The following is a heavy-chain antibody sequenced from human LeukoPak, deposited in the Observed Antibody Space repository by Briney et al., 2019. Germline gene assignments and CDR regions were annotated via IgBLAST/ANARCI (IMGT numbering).Heavy chain of an antibody. V-gene: IGHV3-7*01. CDR1: EFIFNRSW. CDR2: MDPSGSQK. Sequence: GGSLRLSCAASEFIFNRSWMNWVRQAPGKGLEWVANMDPSGSQKRYVGSAKGRFTISKDNPGTSLYLDMFGLRAEDTAIYYCAIWTSGNYWGQGTLVTVSP. J-gene: IGHJ4*02. D-gene: IGHD1-1*01. CDR3: AIWTSGNY.